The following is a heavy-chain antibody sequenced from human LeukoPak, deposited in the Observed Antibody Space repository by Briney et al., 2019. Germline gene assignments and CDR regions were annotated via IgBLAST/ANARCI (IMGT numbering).Heavy chain of an antibody. V-gene: IGHV3-74*01. CDR3: ARALGSSSDY. CDR1: GFTFDDYA. CDR2: LNDDGSYT. J-gene: IGHJ4*02. D-gene: IGHD1-26*01. Sequence: GGSLRLSCAASGFTFDDYAMHWVRQAPGKGLVWVSRLNDDGSYTNYADSVKGRFTISRDNAKNTLYLQMHSLRAEDTAVYYCARALGSSSDYWGQGTLVTVSS.